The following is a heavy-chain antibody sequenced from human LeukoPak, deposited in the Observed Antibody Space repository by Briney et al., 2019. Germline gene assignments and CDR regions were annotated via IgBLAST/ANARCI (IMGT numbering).Heavy chain of an antibody. D-gene: IGHD4-17*01. V-gene: IGHV3-23*01. Sequence: GGSLRLSCAASGFTFSSYAMSWVRQAPGKGLEWVSAISGSGGSTYYADSVKGRFTISRDNSKNTLYLQMNSLRAEDTAVYYCAKGDYADYYSSYMDVWGKGTTVTVSS. CDR2: ISGSGGST. J-gene: IGHJ6*03. CDR1: GFTFSSYA. CDR3: AKGDYADYYSSYMDV.